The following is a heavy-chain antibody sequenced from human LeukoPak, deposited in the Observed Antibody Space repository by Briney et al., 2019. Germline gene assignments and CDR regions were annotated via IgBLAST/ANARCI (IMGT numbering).Heavy chain of an antibody. J-gene: IGHJ5*02. Sequence: SETLSLTCAVYGAAYNAYYWSWIRQPPGKGLEWIGDIDHRGTATYNPSLKSRLTISADASKNQFSLKLNSVTDADTAVYYCAVGITILGVAASFDPWGQGNLVIVSS. CDR2: IDHRGTA. CDR1: GAAYNAYY. V-gene: IGHV4-34*01. D-gene: IGHD3-3*01. CDR3: AVGITILGVAASFDP.